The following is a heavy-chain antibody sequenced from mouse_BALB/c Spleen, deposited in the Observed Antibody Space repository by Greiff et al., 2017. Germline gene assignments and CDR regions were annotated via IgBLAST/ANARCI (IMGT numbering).Heavy chain of an antibody. J-gene: IGHJ3*01. Sequence: EVKLVESGGGLVKPGGSLKLSCAASGFTFSDYYMYWVRQTPEKRLEWVATISDGGSYTYYQDSVKGRFTISRDNATNNLYLKMSSLKSEDTAMYYCARDRDYDYDSFAYWGQGTLVTVSA. CDR2: ISDGGSYT. D-gene: IGHD2-4*01. CDR1: GFTFSDYY. CDR3: ARDRDYDYDSFAY. V-gene: IGHV5-4*02.